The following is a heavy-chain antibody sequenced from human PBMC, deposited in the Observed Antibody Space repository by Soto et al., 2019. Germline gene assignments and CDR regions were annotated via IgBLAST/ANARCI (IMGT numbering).Heavy chain of an antibody. CDR2: ISAYNGNT. Sequence: ASVKVSCKASGYTFTSYGISRVRQAPGQGLEWMGWISAYNGNTNYAQKLQGRVTMTTDTSTSTAYMELRSLRSDDTAVYYCARELYDFSSFDLWGRGTLVTVSS. V-gene: IGHV1-18*01. CDR3: ARELYDFSSFDL. CDR1: GYTFTSYG. J-gene: IGHJ2*01. D-gene: IGHD3-3*01.